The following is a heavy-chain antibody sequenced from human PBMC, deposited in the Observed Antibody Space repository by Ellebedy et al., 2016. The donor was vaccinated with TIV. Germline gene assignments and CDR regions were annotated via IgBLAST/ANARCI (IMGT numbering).Heavy chain of an antibody. D-gene: IGHD2-2*01. CDR3: ARDRAAIADYGYFDL. J-gene: IGHJ2*01. V-gene: IGHV3-21*01. CDR1: GFTFSSYE. CDR2: ISSSSSYI. Sequence: GESLKISCAASGFTFSSYEMNWVRQAPGKGLEWVSSISSSSSYIYYADSVKGRFTISRDNAKNSLYLQMNSLRAEDTAVYYCARDRAAIADYGYFDLWGRGTLVTVSS.